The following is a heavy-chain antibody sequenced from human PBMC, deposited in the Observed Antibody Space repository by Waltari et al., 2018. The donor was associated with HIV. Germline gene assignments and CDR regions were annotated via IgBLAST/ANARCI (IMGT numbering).Heavy chain of an antibody. J-gene: IGHJ4*02. V-gene: IGHV3-23*01. CDR3: AKDSQQLVNYFDY. Sequence: EVQLLESGGGLVQPGGSMRLSCAASGFIFSSHGISWVRQAPGKGLEWVSGISGGGESTYYAASVKGRFTISRDNSKNTLYLQMNSLRAEDTAVYYCAKDSQQLVNYFDYWGQGTLVTVAS. CDR1: GFIFSSHG. D-gene: IGHD6-13*01. CDR2: ISGGGEST.